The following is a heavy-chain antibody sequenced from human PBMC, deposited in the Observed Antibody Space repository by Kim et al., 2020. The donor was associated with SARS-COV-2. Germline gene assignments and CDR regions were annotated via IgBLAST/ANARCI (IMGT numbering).Heavy chain of an antibody. CDR3: ARLRTYYYDRRFDY. J-gene: IGHJ4*02. V-gene: IGHV4-34*01. Sequence: SETLSLTCAVYGGSFSGYYWSWIRQPPGKGLEWIGEINHSGSTNYNPSLKSRVTISVDTSKNQFSLKLSSVTAADTAVYYCARLRTYYYDRRFDYWGQGT. CDR2: INHSGST. CDR1: GGSFSGYY. D-gene: IGHD3-22*01.